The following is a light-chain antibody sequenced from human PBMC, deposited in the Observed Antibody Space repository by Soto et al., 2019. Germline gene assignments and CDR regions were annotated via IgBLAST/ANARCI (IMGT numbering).Light chain of an antibody. V-gene: IGLV2-11*01. CDR3: CSFAGGYIYV. CDR2: DVN. CDR1: SSDVGGYNY. J-gene: IGLJ1*01. Sequence: QTALTQPRSVSGSPGQSVTVSCTVTSSDVGGYNYVSWYQQHPGKATKLMIYDVNKRPSGVPDRFSGSKSGNTASLSISGLQADDEADYCCCSFAGGYIYVFGTGTKVTVL.